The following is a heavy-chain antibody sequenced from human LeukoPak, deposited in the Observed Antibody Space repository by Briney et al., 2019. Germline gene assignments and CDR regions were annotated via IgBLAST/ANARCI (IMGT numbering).Heavy chain of an antibody. Sequence: GASVKVSCKASGYTFTSYAMHWVRQAPGQRLEWMGWINAGSGNTKYSQKFQGRVTITRDTSASTAYMELSSLRSEDTAVYYCARDRRGSSDYWGQGTLVTVSS. CDR1: GYTFTSYA. CDR3: ARDRRGSSDY. J-gene: IGHJ4*02. CDR2: INAGSGNT. D-gene: IGHD6-6*01. V-gene: IGHV1-3*01.